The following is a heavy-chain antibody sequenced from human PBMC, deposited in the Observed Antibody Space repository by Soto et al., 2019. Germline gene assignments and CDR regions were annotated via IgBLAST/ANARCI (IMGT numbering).Heavy chain of an antibody. J-gene: IGHJ4*02. Sequence: PGGPLRLSCAASGSIFKMYWMLWVRQSTGKGLVWISRIYNDGTYSDYADSVRGRFTISRDNVNDTLYLQMNNLRAEDSGLYYCTRGPRPISTGTGAYWGQGTQVTVSS. CDR1: GSIFKMYW. CDR2: IYNDGTYS. CDR3: TRGPRPISTGTGAY. D-gene: IGHD3-10*01. V-gene: IGHV3-74*01.